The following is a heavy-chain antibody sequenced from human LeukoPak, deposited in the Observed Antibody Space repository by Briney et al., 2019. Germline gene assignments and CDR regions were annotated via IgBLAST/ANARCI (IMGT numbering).Heavy chain of an antibody. Sequence: GGSLRLSCAASGFTVNSNYMSWVRQAPGKGLDYISGITNNGGTSYHADSVKGRFTISRDNSKNTLYLQMSSLRAEDTAVYYCVKVSSTVGATYFDYWGQGTLVTVSS. J-gene: IGHJ4*02. V-gene: IGHV3-64D*06. CDR1: GFTVNSNY. D-gene: IGHD1-26*01. CDR2: ITNNGGTS. CDR3: VKVSSTVGATYFDY.